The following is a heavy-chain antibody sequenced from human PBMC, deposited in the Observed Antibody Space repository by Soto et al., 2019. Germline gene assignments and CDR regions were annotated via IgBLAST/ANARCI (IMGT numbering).Heavy chain of an antibody. CDR2: IIPILGTA. D-gene: IGHD2-2*01. CDR3: ARDCSSTSCYASDGMDV. Sequence: ASVKVSCKASGGTFSSYAISWVRQAPGQGLEWMGGIIPILGTANYAQKFQGRVTITADESTSTAYMELSSLRSEDTAVYYCARDCSSTSCYASDGMDVWGQGTTVTVSS. V-gene: IGHV1-69*13. J-gene: IGHJ6*02. CDR1: GGTFSSYA.